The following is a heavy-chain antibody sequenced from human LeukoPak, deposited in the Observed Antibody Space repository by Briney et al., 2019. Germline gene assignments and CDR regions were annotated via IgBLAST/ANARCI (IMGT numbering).Heavy chain of an antibody. V-gene: IGHV3-53*01. J-gene: IGHJ3*02. D-gene: IGHD2/OR15-2a*01. CDR3: ARNILFAFDI. Sequence: GGFLRLSCAASGLTVSSSYMSWVRQAPGKGLEWVSIICNDGSTYYADSMKGRFTISRDNSKNTLYLQVNSLRAEDTAMYYCARNILFAFDIWGQGTMVTVSS. CDR1: GLTVSSSY. CDR2: ICNDGST.